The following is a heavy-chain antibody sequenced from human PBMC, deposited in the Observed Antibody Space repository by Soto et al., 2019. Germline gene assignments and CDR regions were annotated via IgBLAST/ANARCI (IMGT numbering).Heavy chain of an antibody. V-gene: IGHV3-11*01. J-gene: IGHJ4*02. CDR3: ARDPLHYGSGFDF. Sequence: QVQLVESGGALVKPGGSLRLSCAASGFTFSDYYMSWIRQAPGKGLEWVSYISSSGTTIYYADSVKGRFTISRDNAKNSLYLQMTSLTDEDTAVYYCARDPLHYGSGFDFWGQGTLVTVSS. D-gene: IGHD3-10*01. CDR1: GFTFSDYY. CDR2: ISSSGTTI.